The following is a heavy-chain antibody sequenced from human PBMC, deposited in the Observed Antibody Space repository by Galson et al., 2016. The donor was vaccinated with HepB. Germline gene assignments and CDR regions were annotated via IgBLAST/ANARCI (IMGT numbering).Heavy chain of an antibody. J-gene: IGHJ4*02. CDR1: GYTFTSYY. V-gene: IGHV1-46*01. D-gene: IGHD1-26*01. CDR3: ARVTTPAYYFDY. Sequence: KVSCKASGYTFTSYYMHWVRQAPGQGLEWMGLINPSGGSTTYAQNFQGRVTMTRDTSTSTVYMELSSLRSEDTAVYYCARVTTPAYYFDYWGQGTQVTVSS. CDR2: INPSGGST.